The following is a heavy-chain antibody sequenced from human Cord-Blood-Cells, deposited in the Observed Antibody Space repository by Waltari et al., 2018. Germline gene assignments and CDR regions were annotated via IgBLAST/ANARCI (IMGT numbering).Heavy chain of an antibody. V-gene: IGHV3-21*01. CDR3: ARDLTGDGAFDI. CDR2: ISSSSSYI. Sequence: EVQLVESGGGLVKPGGSLRLSCAASGFTFSSYSMNWVRQAPGKGLEWVSSISSSSSYIYYAASVKGRFTISRDNAKNSLYLQMNSLRAEDTAVYYCARDLTGDGAFDIWGQGTMVTDSS. D-gene: IGHD7-27*01. J-gene: IGHJ3*02. CDR1: GFTFSSYS.